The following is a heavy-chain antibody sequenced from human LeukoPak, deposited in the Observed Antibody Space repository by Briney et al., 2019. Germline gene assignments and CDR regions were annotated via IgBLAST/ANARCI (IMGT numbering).Heavy chain of an antibody. CDR2: INHSGST. CDR1: GGSFSGYY. J-gene: IGHJ4*02. Sequence: SETLSLICAVYGGSFSGYYWSWIRQPPGKGLEWIGEINHSGSTDYNPSLKSRVTISVDTSKNQFSLKLSSVTAADTAVYYCARANYQYSSGWYWGQGTLVTVSS. D-gene: IGHD6-19*01. CDR3: ARANYQYSSGWY. V-gene: IGHV4-34*01.